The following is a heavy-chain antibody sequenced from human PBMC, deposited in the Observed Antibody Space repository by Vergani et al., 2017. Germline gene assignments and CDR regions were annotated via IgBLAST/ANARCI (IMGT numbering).Heavy chain of an antibody. CDR2: ISVSGRSI. V-gene: IGHV3-23*01. CDR3: AKQGGYDFWIGQYYFDF. D-gene: IGHD3-3*01. Sequence: EVHLLESGGGLIQPGGSLRLSCAASGFNFNNYVITWIRQAPGRGLEWVSGISVSGRSIYYADSVKGRFTISRDNSKNTLSLQMNSLRAADTAVYYCAKQGGYDFWIGQYYFDFWCRGTLVTVSS. J-gene: IGHJ4*02. CDR1: GFNFNNYV.